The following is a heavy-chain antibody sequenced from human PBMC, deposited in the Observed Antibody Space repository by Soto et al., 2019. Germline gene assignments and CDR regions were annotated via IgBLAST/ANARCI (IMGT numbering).Heavy chain of an antibody. CDR2: INANGGST. D-gene: IGHD2-8*02. Sequence: EVQVLESGGGLVQPGGSLRLSCVGSGFTFSSHVMTWVRQAPGKGLEWVSSINANGGSTYYAESVMGRFTISRDNSRYTLSLQMRSLRGEDTAVYYCAKGLDNTYWEGSWGQGTLVTVSS. V-gene: IGHV3-23*01. CDR1: GFTFSSHV. CDR3: AKGLDNTYWEGS. J-gene: IGHJ5*02.